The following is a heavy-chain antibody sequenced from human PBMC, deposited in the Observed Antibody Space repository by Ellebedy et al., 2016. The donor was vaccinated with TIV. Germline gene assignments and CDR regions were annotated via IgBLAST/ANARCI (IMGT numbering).Heavy chain of an antibody. D-gene: IGHD3-10*02. CDR3: ARGLTMYYFDY. Sequence: GGSLRLSCAASGFTFSSYSMNWVRQAPGKGLEWVSYISSSSTIYYADYVKGRFTISRDNAKNSLYLQMNSLRNEDTAVYYCARGLTMYYFDYWGQGTLVTVSS. J-gene: IGHJ4*02. CDR1: GFTFSSYS. V-gene: IGHV3-48*02. CDR2: ISSSSTI.